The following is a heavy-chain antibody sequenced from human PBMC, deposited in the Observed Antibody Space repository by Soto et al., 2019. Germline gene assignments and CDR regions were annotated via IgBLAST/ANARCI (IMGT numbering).Heavy chain of an antibody. CDR1: GDTFSSYA. CDR3: ARDGSGYRSRASPMDV. J-gene: IGHJ6*02. Sequence: QVQLVQSGAEVKKPGPSVKVSCKASGDTFSSYAISWVRQAPGQGLEWRGGISPIFGTANYAQKVQGRVTITADESTSTAYKELSSLRSEDTAVYYCARDGSGYRSRASPMDVWGQGTTVTVSS. CDR2: ISPIFGTA. V-gene: IGHV1-69*01. D-gene: IGHD3-22*01.